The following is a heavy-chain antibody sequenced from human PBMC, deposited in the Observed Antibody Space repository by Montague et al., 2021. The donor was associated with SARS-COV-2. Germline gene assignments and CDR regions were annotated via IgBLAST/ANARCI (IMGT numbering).Heavy chain of an antibody. CDR1: GGSISSYY. CDR3: AREKADFWSGLNSWFDP. J-gene: IGHJ5*02. D-gene: IGHD3-3*01. V-gene: IGHV4-59*01. Sequence: SETLSLTCTASGGSISSYYWSWIRQPPGKGLEWIGYIYYSGSTNYNPSLKSRVTISVDTSKNQFSLKLSSVTAADTAVYYCAREKADFWSGLNSWFDPWGQGTLVTVSS. CDR2: IYYSGST.